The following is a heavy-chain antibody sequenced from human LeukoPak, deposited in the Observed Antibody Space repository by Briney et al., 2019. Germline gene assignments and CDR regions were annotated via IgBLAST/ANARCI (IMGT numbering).Heavy chain of an antibody. D-gene: IGHD3-3*01. Sequence: GGSLRLSCTASGFTFGDYALSWVRQAPEKGLEWVGFIRSKAYSGTTEYAASVKGRFTISRDDSKSIAYLQMNSLKTEDTAVYYCTRDHAYYDFWSGYQDYWGQGTLVTVSS. V-gene: IGHV3-49*04. J-gene: IGHJ4*02. CDR3: TRDHAYYDFWSGYQDY. CDR2: IRSKAYSGTT. CDR1: GFTFGDYA.